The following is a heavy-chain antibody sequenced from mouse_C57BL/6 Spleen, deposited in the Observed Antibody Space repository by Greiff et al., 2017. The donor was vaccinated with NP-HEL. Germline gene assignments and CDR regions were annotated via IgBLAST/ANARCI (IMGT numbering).Heavy chain of an antibody. V-gene: IGHV1-72*01. CDR3: ARNYYGSSLLAMDY. J-gene: IGHJ4*01. Sequence: VQLQQSGAELVKPGASVKLSCKASGYTFTSYWMHWVKQRPGRGLEWIGRIDPNSGGTKYNEKFKSKATLTVDKPSSTAYMQLSSLTSEDSAFYYCARNYYGSSLLAMDYWGQGTSVTVSS. D-gene: IGHD1-1*01. CDR2: IDPNSGGT. CDR1: GYTFTSYW.